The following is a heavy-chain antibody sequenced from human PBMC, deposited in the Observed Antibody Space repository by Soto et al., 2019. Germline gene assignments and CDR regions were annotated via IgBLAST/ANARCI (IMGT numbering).Heavy chain of an antibody. CDR3: VKDVSPGGADV. V-gene: IGHV3-9*02. D-gene: IGHD3-10*01. J-gene: IGHJ6*01. CDR1: GFTSHDYA. Sequence: EVQLVESGGGLVKPGGSLRLSCVASGFTSHDYAMHWVRQTPGKGLEWVSGIYWGSNKIDYADSVKGRFTISRDNAKNSLFLQMNSLSADDTALYYDVKDVSPGGADVWGQGTTVTVSS. CDR2: IYWGSNKI.